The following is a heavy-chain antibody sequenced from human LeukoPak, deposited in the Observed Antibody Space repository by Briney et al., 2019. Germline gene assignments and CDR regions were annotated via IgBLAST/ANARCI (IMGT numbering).Heavy chain of an antibody. CDR2: INHSGST. D-gene: IGHD3-10*01. Sequence: SETLSLTCTVSGGSISSYYWSWIRQPPGKGLEWIGEINHSGSTNYNPSLKSRVTISVDTSKNQFSLKLSSVTAADTAVYYCARELVYYGSGSFDYWGQGTLVTVSS. CDR3: ARELVYYGSGSFDY. CDR1: GGSISSYY. J-gene: IGHJ4*02. V-gene: IGHV4-34*01.